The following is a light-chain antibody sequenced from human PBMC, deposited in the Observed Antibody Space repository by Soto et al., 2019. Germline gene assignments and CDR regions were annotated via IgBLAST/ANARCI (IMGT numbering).Light chain of an antibody. J-gene: IGKJ4*01. Sequence: EVVMTQSPATLSVSPGERVTLSCRASQSVRSNLAWYLQKPGQAPRLLIYGASTRATGIPARFSGSGSGTEFTLTISSLQSEDFAVYYCQQYNNWPPLTFGRGTKVEIK. CDR2: GAS. CDR3: QQYNNWPPLT. CDR1: QSVRSN. V-gene: IGKV3-15*01.